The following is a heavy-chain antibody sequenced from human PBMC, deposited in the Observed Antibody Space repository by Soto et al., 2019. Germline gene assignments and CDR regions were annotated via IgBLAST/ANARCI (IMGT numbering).Heavy chain of an antibody. J-gene: IGHJ5*02. CDR2: IYYSGNT. Sequence: SETLCLTCTVSGGSIGSGVHYWSWIRQHPGKGLEWIGYIYYSGNTYYNPSLRSRAIISVDTSKIQFSLKLRSVTAADTAVYYCARATKGNYYDSSGYDTWFDPWGQGTLVTVSS. V-gene: IGHV4-31*03. CDR1: GGSIGSGVHY. D-gene: IGHD3-22*01. CDR3: ARATKGNYYDSSGYDTWFDP.